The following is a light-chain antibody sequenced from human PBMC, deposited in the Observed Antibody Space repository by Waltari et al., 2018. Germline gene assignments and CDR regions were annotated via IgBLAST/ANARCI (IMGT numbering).Light chain of an antibody. J-gene: IGKJ2*01. CDR1: QIILTN. V-gene: IGKV3-15*01. Sequence: EIVMTQSPAILSVSPGDRATLSCRANQIILTNLAWYQQKPAQAPRLLMYAASNRATGLPDRFSGSGSGTYFTFTISSLHPEDFALYYCQQYNNWPYTFGQGTKLEIK. CDR2: AAS. CDR3: QQYNNWPYT.